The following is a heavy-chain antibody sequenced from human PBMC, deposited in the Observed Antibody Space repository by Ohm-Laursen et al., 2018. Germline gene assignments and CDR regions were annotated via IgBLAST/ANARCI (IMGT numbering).Heavy chain of an antibody. CDR1: GFTFSSYG. D-gene: IGHD5-12*01. V-gene: IGHV3-23*01. J-gene: IGHJ4*02. Sequence: SLRLSCAASGFTFSSYGMSWVRQAPGKGLEWVSADSGSGDGTQHADSVKGRFTISRDNSKNTLYLQMNSLRAEDTAVYYCARRVAYDRGEFDYWGLGTLVTVSS. CDR2: DSGSGDGT. CDR3: ARRVAYDRGEFDY.